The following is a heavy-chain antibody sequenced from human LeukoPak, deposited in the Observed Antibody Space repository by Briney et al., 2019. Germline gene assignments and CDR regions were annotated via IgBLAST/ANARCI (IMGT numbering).Heavy chain of an antibody. D-gene: IGHD2-15*01. Sequence: GGSLRLSCAASGFTFSSYWMHWVRQAPGKGLVWVSRIDSDGSSTSYADSAKGRFTISRDNAKNTLYLQMNSLRAEDTALYYCAREGGLGYCSGGSCYSGWFDPWGQGTLVTVSS. J-gene: IGHJ5*02. V-gene: IGHV3-74*01. CDR2: IDSDGSST. CDR1: GFTFSSYW. CDR3: AREGGLGYCSGGSCYSGWFDP.